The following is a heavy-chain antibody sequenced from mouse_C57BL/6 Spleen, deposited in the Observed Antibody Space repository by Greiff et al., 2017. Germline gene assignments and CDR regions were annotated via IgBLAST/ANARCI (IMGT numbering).Heavy chain of an antibody. Sequence: QVQLQQPGAELVKPGASVKLSCKASGYTFTSYWMHWVKQRPGRGLEWIGRIDPNSGGTKYNEKFTSKATLTVDKPSSTAYMQLSSLTSEDSAVYYCARSGFITTVGGYFDVWGTGTTVTVAS. D-gene: IGHD1-1*01. CDR3: ARSGFITTVGGYFDV. J-gene: IGHJ1*03. V-gene: IGHV1-72*01. CDR1: GYTFTSYW. CDR2: IDPNSGGT.